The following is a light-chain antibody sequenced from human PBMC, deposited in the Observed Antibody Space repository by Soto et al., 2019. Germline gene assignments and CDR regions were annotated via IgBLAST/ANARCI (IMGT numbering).Light chain of an antibody. J-gene: IGLJ3*02. V-gene: IGLV2-14*01. CDR2: QVS. CDR3: SSYASATTRV. CDR1: SSDIGAYKY. Sequence: QSVLTQPASVSGSPGQSVTISCTGTSSDIGAYKYVSWYQQHPGKPPKLMSYQVSNRPSGVSHRFSGSKSGNTASLTISGLQAEGEADYYCSSYASATTRVFGGGTKVTVL.